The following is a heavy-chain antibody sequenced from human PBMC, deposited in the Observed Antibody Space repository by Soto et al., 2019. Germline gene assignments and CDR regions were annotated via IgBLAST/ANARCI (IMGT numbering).Heavy chain of an antibody. CDR2: IYYMGRA. V-gene: IGHV4-59*01. CDR3: SSNLGYCSGGNCYGAFDI. CDR1: GGSISNYY. J-gene: IGHJ3*02. D-gene: IGHD2-15*01. Sequence: QVQLQESGPGLVKPSETLSLTCTVSGGSISNYYWTWIRQSPGKGLEWIGNIYYMGRANYNPSLKSRVTISVDTSKNQYSLKLSSVTAADTAVYYCSSNLGYCSGGNCYGAFDIWGQGTMVTVSS.